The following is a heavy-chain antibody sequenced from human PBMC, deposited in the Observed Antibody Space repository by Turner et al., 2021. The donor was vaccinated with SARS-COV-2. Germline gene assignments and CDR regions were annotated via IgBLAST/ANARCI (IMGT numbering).Heavy chain of an antibody. CDR1: GYTLMGVS. Sequence: QVQLVQPGSEVKNPGASGKVSCKVSGYTLMGVSMHRVRQAPGKGLEWMRGIDPEDGETIYAQKFQGRVTMTEDTSTDTAYMELSSLKSEDTAVYYCATGVAVTGTPSAYYYYYGMDVWGQGTTVTVSS. V-gene: IGHV1-24*01. CDR3: ATGVAVTGTPSAYYYYYGMDV. CDR2: IDPEDGET. D-gene: IGHD6-19*01. J-gene: IGHJ6*02.